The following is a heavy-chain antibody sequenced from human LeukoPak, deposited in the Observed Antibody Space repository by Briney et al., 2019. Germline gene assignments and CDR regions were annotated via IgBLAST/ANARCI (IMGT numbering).Heavy chain of an antibody. CDR1: GFTVRSSY. J-gene: IGHJ3*01. CDR3: ARDGADNSGYYFGSL. CDR2: IYSGGSP. Sequence: PGGSLRLSCAASGFTVRSSYMSWVRQAPGKGLEWVSVIYSGGSPDYADSAKGRFTISSDNSKNTLYLQMNSLTVEDTAVYYCARDGADNSGYYFGSLWGQGTMVTVSS. V-gene: IGHV3-53*01. D-gene: IGHD3-22*01.